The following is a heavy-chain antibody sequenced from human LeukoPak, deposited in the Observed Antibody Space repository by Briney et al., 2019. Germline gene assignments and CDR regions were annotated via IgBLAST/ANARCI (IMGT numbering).Heavy chain of an antibody. CDR1: GGSISSYY. CDR3: ARHPKQWLVPYFDY. J-gene: IGHJ4*02. D-gene: IGHD6-19*01. CDR2: IYYSGST. Sequence: TSETLSLTCTVSGGSISSYYWSWIRQPPGKGLEWIGYIYYSGSTNYNPSLKSRVTISVDTSKNQFSLKLSSVTAADTAAYYCARHPKQWLVPYFDYWGQGTLVTVSS. V-gene: IGHV4-59*08.